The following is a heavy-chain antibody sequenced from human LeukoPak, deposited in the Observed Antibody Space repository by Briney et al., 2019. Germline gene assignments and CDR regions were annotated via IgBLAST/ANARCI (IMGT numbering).Heavy chain of an antibody. Sequence: ASVKVSCKASGYTFTSYDINWVRQAPGQGLEWMGWINPNSGGTNYAQKFQGRVTMARDTSISTAYMELSRLRSDDTAVYYCARDRGRCSSTSCYPIGPHRDPWGQGTLVTVSS. CDR2: INPNSGGT. CDR3: ARDRGRCSSTSCYPIGPHRDP. V-gene: IGHV1-2*02. CDR1: GYTFTSYD. J-gene: IGHJ5*02. D-gene: IGHD2-2*01.